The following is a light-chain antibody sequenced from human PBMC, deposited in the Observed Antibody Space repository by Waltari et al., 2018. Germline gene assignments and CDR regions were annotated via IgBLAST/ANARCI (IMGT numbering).Light chain of an antibody. Sequence: EVVLTQSPGTLSLSPGERATLSCRASQSVSKYLAWYQQRPGQAPRLLIYAASTRATGIPDRFSGSGSGTDFSLTISRLEPEDFAVYYCQNHERLPATFGQGT. CDR3: QNHERLPAT. J-gene: IGKJ1*01. V-gene: IGKV3-20*01. CDR1: QSVSKY. CDR2: AAS.